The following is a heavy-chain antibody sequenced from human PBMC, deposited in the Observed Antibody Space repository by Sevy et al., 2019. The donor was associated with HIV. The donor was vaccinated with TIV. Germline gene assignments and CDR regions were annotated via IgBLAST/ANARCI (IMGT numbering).Heavy chain of an antibody. V-gene: IGHV1-18*01. J-gene: IGHJ5*02. CDR1: GYTFTSYG. D-gene: IGHD2-2*02. Sequence: ASVKVSCKASGYTFTSYGISWVRQAPGQGLEWMGWISAYNGNTNYAQKLQGRVTMTTDTSTSTAYMELRSLRSDDTAGYYWARAGGGDIVVVPAAIRTLGNNWFDPWGQGTLVTVSS. CDR3: ARAGGGDIVVVPAAIRTLGNNWFDP. CDR2: ISAYNGNT.